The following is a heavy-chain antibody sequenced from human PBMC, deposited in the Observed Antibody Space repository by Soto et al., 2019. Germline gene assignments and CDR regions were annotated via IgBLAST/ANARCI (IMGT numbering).Heavy chain of an antibody. Sequence: GGSLRLSXAASGFTVSSNYMSWVRQAPGKGLEWVSVIYSGGSTYYADSVKGRFTISRDNSKNTLYLQMNSLRAEDTAVYYCARDRPYYYGSGSYYYYYYGMDVWGQGTTVTVSS. D-gene: IGHD3-10*01. CDR2: IYSGGST. J-gene: IGHJ6*02. CDR3: ARDRPYYYGSGSYYYYYYGMDV. V-gene: IGHV3-53*01. CDR1: GFTVSSNY.